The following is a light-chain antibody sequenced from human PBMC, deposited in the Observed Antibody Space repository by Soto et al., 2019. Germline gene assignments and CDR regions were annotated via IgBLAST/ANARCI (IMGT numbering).Light chain of an antibody. V-gene: IGKV1-5*01. CDR1: QSINRW. CDR3: EQYGAYWT. J-gene: IGKJ1*01. CDR2: DAS. Sequence: IQMTQSPSTLSASIGDTVTITCRASQSINRWLAWYQQKPGEAPKLLIYDASSLESGVPSRFSGTGSGTEFALSVSRVKPGHLAGYDAEQYGAYWTFSQGAKV.